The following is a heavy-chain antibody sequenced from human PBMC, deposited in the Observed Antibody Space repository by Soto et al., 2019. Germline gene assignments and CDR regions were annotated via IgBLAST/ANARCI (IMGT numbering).Heavy chain of an antibody. CDR2: ISSSSRII. J-gene: IGHJ5*02. CDR3: AIDIRWPGNWFDP. CDR1: GFTFSTYS. Sequence: EVQLVESGGDLVQPGGSLRLSCAASGFTFSTYSMNWVRQAPGKGLEWISYISSSSRIIYYADSVKGLFTISKDSAKNSLYLQINSLRAESTAVYYCAIDIRWPGNWFDPWGQGTLVTVSS. D-gene: IGHD1-20*01. V-gene: IGHV3-48*01.